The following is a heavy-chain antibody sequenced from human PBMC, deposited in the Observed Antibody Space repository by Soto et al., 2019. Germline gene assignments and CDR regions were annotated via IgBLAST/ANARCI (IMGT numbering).Heavy chain of an antibody. Sequence: QVQLVQSGAEVKKPGASVKVSCKASGYTFTGYYMHWVRQAPGQGLEWMGWINPNSGGTNYAQKFQGRVTMTRDTSISTAYMELSRLRSDDTAVYYCASVFSGSYYLYYYYGMDVWGQGTTVTVSS. D-gene: IGHD1-26*01. CDR3: ASVFSGSYYLYYYYGMDV. J-gene: IGHJ6*02. CDR2: INPNSGGT. CDR1: GYTFTGYY. V-gene: IGHV1-2*02.